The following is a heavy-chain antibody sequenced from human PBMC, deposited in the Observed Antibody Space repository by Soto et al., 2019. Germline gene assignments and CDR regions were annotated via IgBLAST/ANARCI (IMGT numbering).Heavy chain of an antibody. V-gene: IGHV3-30*18. Sequence: PGGSLRLSCAASGLPFSTSGMHWVRQAPGKGLEWVALISYDGSNKYYADSVKGRFTVSRDNSKNTLYLQMNRLRAEDTAVYYCAKDLFGGLAVTGTGGFDYWGQGTLVTVSS. CDR3: AKDLFGGLAVTGTGGFDY. J-gene: IGHJ4*02. CDR2: ISYDGSNK. CDR1: GLPFSTSG. D-gene: IGHD6-19*01.